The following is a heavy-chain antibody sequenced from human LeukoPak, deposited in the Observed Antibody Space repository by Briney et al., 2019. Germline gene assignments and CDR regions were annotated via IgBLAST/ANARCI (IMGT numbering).Heavy chain of an antibody. CDR2: ISSSGSTI. D-gene: IGHD2-2*01. CDR3: ARVWDQLLSGDY. CDR1: GFTFSSYE. Sequence: PGGSLRLSCAASGFTFSSYEMNWVRQAPGKGLEWVSYISSSGSTIYYADSVKGRFTIPRDNAKNSLYLQMNSLRAEDTAVYYCARVWDQLLSGDYWGQGTLVTVSS. V-gene: IGHV3-48*03. J-gene: IGHJ4*02.